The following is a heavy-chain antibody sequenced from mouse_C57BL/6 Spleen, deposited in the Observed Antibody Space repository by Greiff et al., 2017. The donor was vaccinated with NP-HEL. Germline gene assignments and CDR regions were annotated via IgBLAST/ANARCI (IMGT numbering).Heavy chain of an antibody. Sequence: VQLQQSGPELVKPGASVKISCKASGYAFSSSWMNWVKQRPGKGLEWIGRIYPGDGDTNYNGKFKGKATLTADKSSSTAYMQLSSLTSEDSAVYFCASPPDDYDEAWFAYWGQGTLVTVSA. CDR2: IYPGDGDT. CDR3: ASPPDDYDEAWFAY. V-gene: IGHV1-82*01. CDR1: GYAFSSSW. J-gene: IGHJ3*01. D-gene: IGHD2-4*01.